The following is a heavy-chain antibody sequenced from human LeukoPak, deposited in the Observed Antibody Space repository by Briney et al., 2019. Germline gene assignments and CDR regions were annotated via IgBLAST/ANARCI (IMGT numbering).Heavy chain of an antibody. V-gene: IGHV1-8*01. CDR1: GYTFTSYD. Sequence: ASVKVSCKASGYTFTSYDINWVRQATGQGLEWMGWMNPNSGNTGYAQKFQGRVTMTRDTSTSTVYMELSSLRSEDTAVYYCARSRDYAKEGNDYWGQGTLVTVSS. CDR3: ARSRDYAKEGNDY. J-gene: IGHJ4*02. D-gene: IGHD4-17*01. CDR2: MNPNSGNT.